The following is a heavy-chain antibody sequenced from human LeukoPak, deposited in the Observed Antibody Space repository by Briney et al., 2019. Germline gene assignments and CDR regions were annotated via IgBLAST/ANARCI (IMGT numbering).Heavy chain of an antibody. V-gene: IGHV1-46*01. CDR3: ARVSSGTRDAFDI. CDR1: GYTFTGYY. Sequence: GASVKVSCKASGYTFTGYYMHWVRQAPGQGLEWMGWINPSGGSTSYAQKFQGRVTMTRDMSTSTVYMELNSLRSEDTAVYYCARVSSGTRDAFDIWGQGTMVTVSS. CDR2: INPSGGST. D-gene: IGHD3-10*01. J-gene: IGHJ3*02.